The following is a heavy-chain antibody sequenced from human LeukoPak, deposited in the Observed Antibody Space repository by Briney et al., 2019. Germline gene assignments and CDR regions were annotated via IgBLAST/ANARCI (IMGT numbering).Heavy chain of an antibody. D-gene: IGHD2-2*01. CDR2: INPNSGGT. Sequence: ASVKVSCKASGYTFTVYYMHWVRQAPGQGLEWMGWINPNSGGTNYAQKFQGRVTISRDTSITTAYMELSRLRSDDTAVYYCARTHCSSTSCYPYFDYWGQGPLVTVSS. V-gene: IGHV1-2*02. CDR1: GYTFTVYY. J-gene: IGHJ4*02. CDR3: ARTHCSSTSCYPYFDY.